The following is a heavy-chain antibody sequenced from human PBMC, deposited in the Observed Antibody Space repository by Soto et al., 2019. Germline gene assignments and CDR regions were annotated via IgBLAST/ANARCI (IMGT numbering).Heavy chain of an antibody. D-gene: IGHD3-22*01. Sequence: SVKVSCKASGGTFSSYAISWVQQAPGQGLEWMGGIIPIFGTANYAQKFQGRVTITADESTSTAYMELSSLRSEDTAVYYCARGSSTPYYYDSSGPGDYWGQGTLVTVSS. CDR3: ARGSSTPYYYDSSGPGDY. V-gene: IGHV1-69*13. CDR2: IIPIFGTA. CDR1: GGTFSSYA. J-gene: IGHJ4*02.